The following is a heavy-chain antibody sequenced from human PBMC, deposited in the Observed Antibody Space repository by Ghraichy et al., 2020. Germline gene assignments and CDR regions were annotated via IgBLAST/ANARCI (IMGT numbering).Heavy chain of an antibody. D-gene: IGHD2-2*01. CDR3: AKDRSSTISYYYAMDV. Sequence: SLNISCAASGFTFDDYAMHWVRQAPGKGLEWVSGISWNSGSIGYADSVKGRFTISRDNAKNSLYLQMNSLRGEDTALYYCAKDRSSTISYYYAMDVWGQWTTVTVSS. CDR1: GFTFDDYA. V-gene: IGHV3-9*01. CDR2: ISWNSGSI. J-gene: IGHJ6*02.